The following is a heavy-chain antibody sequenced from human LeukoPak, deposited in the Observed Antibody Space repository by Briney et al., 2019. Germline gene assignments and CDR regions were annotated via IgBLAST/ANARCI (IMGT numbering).Heavy chain of an antibody. V-gene: IGHV3-21*01. J-gene: IGHJ4*01. CDR2: ISSSSSYR. CDR1: GFTLSSYS. CDR3: VREGFYFFDF. Sequence: GGSLRLSCAASGFTLSSYSMNWVRQAPGKGLEWVSSISSSSSYRYYADSVKGRFTISRDNAKNSLYLQMNSLRAEDSATYYCVREGFYFFDFWGQGTLVTVSS.